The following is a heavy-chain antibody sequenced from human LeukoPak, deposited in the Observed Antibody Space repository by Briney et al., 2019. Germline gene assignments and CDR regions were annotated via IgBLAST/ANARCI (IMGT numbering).Heavy chain of an antibody. CDR3: ARRGGGRVGSGSYWYFDY. CDR2: IYYSGST. J-gene: IGHJ4*02. CDR1: GGFISSYY. Sequence: PSETLSLTCTVSGGFISSYYWSWIRQPPGKGLEWIGYIYYSGSTNYNPSLKSRVTISVDTSKNQFSLKLSSVTAADTAVYYCARRGGGRVGSGSYWYFDYWGQGTLVTVSS. V-gene: IGHV4-59*08. D-gene: IGHD3-10*01.